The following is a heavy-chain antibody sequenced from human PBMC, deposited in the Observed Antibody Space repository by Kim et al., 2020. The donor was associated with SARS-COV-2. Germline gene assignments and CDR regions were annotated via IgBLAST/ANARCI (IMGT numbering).Heavy chain of an antibody. D-gene: IGHD3-9*01. V-gene: IGHV4-39*07. J-gene: IGHJ5*02. CDR1: GGSISSSSYY. CDR2: IYYSGST. CDR3: ARGLRYYDILTGPLAGNWFDP. Sequence: SETLSLTCTVSGGSISSSSYYWGWIRQPPGKGLEWIGSIYYSGSTYYNPSLKSRVTISVDTSKNQFSLKLSSVTAADTAVYYCARGLRYYDILTGPLAGNWFDPWGQGTLVTVSS.